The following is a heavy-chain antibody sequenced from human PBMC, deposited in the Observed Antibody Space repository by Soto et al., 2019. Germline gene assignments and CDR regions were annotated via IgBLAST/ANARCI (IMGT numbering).Heavy chain of an antibody. D-gene: IGHD2-21*01. CDR1: GFTFSSYW. CDR2: IKQDGSEK. CDR3: AINSDLLTYYFDY. J-gene: IGHJ4*02. V-gene: IGHV3-7*01. Sequence: GGSLRLSCAASGFTFSSYWMSWVRQAPGKGLEWVANIKQDGSEKYYVDSVKGRFTISRDNSKNTLYLQMNSLRAEDTDVYYCAINSDLLTYYFDYWGQGTLVTVSS.